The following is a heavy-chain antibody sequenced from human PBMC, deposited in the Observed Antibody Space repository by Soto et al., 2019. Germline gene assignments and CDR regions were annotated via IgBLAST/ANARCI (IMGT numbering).Heavy chain of an antibody. Sequence: EVQLVESGGGLVQPGESLRLSCAASGFTFSSYWMHWVRQAPGKGLVWVSRINSDGSSTSYAGSVKGRFTISRDNAKNTLYMQMNSLTAEDTAVYYCVRTSVVVAAATREDYWGQGTLGTVSS. J-gene: IGHJ4*02. CDR3: VRTSVVVAAATREDY. CDR2: INSDGSST. CDR1: GFTFSSYW. V-gene: IGHV3-74*01. D-gene: IGHD2-15*01.